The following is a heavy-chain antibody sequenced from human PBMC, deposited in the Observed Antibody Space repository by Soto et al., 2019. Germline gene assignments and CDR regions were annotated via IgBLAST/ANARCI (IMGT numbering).Heavy chain of an antibody. D-gene: IGHD6-13*01. CDR3: VRDRGSSSWYEFDY. Sequence: GASVKVSCKTSGYTFISNGISWVRQAPGHGLEWMGWISAYNGNTNYAQKFQDRVTMTRDTSTSTAYMELRSLRSDDTAVYYCVRDRGSSSWYEFDYWGQGTLVTVS. V-gene: IGHV1-18*01. J-gene: IGHJ4*02. CDR1: GYTFISNG. CDR2: ISAYNGNT.